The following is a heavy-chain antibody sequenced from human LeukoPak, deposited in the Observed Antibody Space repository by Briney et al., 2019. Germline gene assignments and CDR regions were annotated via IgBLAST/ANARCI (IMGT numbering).Heavy chain of an antibody. CDR2: ISSSSSYI. D-gene: IGHD1-26*01. CDR3: ARDFFAFYRSYPLFDY. CDR1: GFTFSSYS. J-gene: IGHJ4*02. Sequence: PGGSLRLSCAASGFTFSSYSMNWVRQAPGKGLEWVSSISSSSSYIYYADSVKGRFTISRDNAKNSLYLQMNSLRAEDTAVYYCARDFFAFYRSYPLFDYWGQGTLVTVSS. V-gene: IGHV3-21*01.